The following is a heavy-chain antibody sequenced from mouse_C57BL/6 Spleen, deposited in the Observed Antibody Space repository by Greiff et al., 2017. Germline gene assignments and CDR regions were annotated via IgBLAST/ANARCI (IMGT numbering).Heavy chain of an antibody. CDR2: IHPNSGST. V-gene: IGHV1-64*01. CDR1: GYTFTSYW. CDR3: AVDSSGYGYFDV. D-gene: IGHD3-2*02. Sequence: VQLQQPGAELVKPGASVKLSCKASGYTFTSYWMHWVKQRPGQGLEWIGMIHPNSGSTNYNEKFKSKATLTVDKSSSTAYMQLSSLTSEDSAVYYCAVDSSGYGYFDVWGAGTTVTVSS. J-gene: IGHJ1*01.